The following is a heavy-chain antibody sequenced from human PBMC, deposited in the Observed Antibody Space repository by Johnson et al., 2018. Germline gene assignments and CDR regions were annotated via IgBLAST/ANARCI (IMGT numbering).Heavy chain of an antibody. J-gene: IGHJ6*03. CDR3: ARGDSSSGYNYYYYMDV. CDR1: GYTFTSYD. V-gene: IGHV1-8*01. Sequence: QVQLVESGAEVKKXGASXKVXCKASGYTFTSYDINWVRQATGHGLEWMGWMNPNSGNTGYAQKFQGRVTMTRNTSISTAYMELSSLGSEDTAVYYCARGDSSSGYNYYYYMDVWGEGTTVTVSS. D-gene: IGHD6-13*01. CDR2: MNPNSGNT.